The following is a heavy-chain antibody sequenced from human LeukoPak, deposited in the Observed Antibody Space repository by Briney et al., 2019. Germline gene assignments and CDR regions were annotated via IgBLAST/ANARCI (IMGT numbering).Heavy chain of an antibody. CDR3: AKHSSAYYSDAFDI. D-gene: IGHD3-22*01. CDR2: FSDTGGST. V-gene: IGHV3-23*01. J-gene: IGHJ3*02. Sequence: HPGGSLRLSCAASGFTFSNYAMSWVRQAPGKGLEWVSTFSDTGGSTHYADSVKGRFTVSRDNSKITLYLQMNSLRAEDTAIYYCAKHSSAYYSDAFDIWGQGTMVTVSS. CDR1: GFTFSNYA.